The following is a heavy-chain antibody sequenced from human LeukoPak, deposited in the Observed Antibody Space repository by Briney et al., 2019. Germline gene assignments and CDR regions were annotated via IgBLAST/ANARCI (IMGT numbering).Heavy chain of an antibody. CDR1: SDSICSSNW. Sequence: SETLSLTCTVSSDSICSSNWWSGARAPRGKGLEGIEQIFNSGSTNYSPSVKGRVTISRDKAKNQVYLKLTTVTAADTAVYYCARSPTKRVTADSWGQGSLVTVSS. J-gene: IGHJ4*02. D-gene: IGHD5-18*01. CDR2: IFNSGST. CDR3: ARSPTKRVTADS. V-gene: IGHV4-4*02.